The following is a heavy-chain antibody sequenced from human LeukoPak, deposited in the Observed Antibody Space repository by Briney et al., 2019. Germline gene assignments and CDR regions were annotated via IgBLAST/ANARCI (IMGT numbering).Heavy chain of an antibody. J-gene: IGHJ6*02. D-gene: IGHD2-2*01. CDR3: ARDRGGCSSTSCYPSYYYGMDV. CDR1: GYTFTSYY. V-gene: IGHV1-46*01. Sequence: ASVKVSCKASGYTFTSYYMHWVRQAAGQGLEWMGIINPSGGSTSYAQKFQGRVTMTRDTSTSTVYMELSSLRSEDTAVYYCARDRGGCSSTSCYPSYYYGMDVWGQGTTVTVSS. CDR2: INPSGGST.